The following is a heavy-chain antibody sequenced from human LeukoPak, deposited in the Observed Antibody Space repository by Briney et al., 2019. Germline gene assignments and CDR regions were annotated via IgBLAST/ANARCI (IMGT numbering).Heavy chain of an antibody. J-gene: IGHJ4*02. CDR2: IYHSGST. CDR1: GGSISTYY. V-gene: IGHV4-59*12. Sequence: PSETLSLTCTLSGGSISTYYWSWIRQPPGKGLEWIGYIYHSGSTNYNPSLKSRVTISVDTSKNQFSLKLSSVTAADTAVYYCASSDSSSWYVRVVYYVYWGQGTLVTVSS. CDR3: ASSDSSSWYVRVVYYVY. D-gene: IGHD6-13*01.